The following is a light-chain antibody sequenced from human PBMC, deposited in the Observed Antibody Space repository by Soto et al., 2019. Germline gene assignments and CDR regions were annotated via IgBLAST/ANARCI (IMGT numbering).Light chain of an antibody. CDR3: QQYGSSPPYT. V-gene: IGKV3-20*01. CDR1: QSVSNNY. J-gene: IGKJ2*01. CDR2: GSY. Sequence: EVVLTQSPGTLFLSPGERATLSCRASQSVSNNYFAWYQQKPGQAPRLLIFGSYDRATGIPDRFSGSGSGTDFTLTISRLEPEDFAVYYCQQYGSSPPYTFGQGTKLEIK.